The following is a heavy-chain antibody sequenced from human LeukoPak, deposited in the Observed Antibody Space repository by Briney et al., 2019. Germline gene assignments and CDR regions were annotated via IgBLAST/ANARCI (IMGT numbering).Heavy chain of an antibody. V-gene: IGHV4-59*01. CDR2: IYYSGST. J-gene: IGHJ5*02. CDR3: AHLEGDIVANNWFDP. D-gene: IGHD5-12*01. CDR1: GGSISSYY. Sequence: SETLSLTCTVSGGSISSYYWSWIRQPPGKGLEWIGYIYYSGSTNYNPSLKSRVTISVDTSKNQFSLKLSSVTAADTAVYYCAHLEGDIVANNWFDPWGQGTLVTVSS.